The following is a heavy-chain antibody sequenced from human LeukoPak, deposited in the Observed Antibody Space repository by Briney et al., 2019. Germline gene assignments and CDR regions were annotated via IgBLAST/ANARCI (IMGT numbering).Heavy chain of an antibody. Sequence: PSETLSLTCAVSGYSISSGYYWGWIRQPPGKGLEWIAYIHDSANTNYNPSLKSRVTISVDTSKNQFSLKLSSVTAADTAVYYCARGRITIFGVVTPHFDYWGQGNLVTVSS. J-gene: IGHJ4*02. V-gene: IGHV4-61*01. CDR2: IHDSANT. CDR1: GYSISSGYY. D-gene: IGHD3-3*01. CDR3: ARGRITIFGVVTPHFDY.